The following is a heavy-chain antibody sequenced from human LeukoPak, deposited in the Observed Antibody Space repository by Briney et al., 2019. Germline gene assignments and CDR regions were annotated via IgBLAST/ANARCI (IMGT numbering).Heavy chain of an antibody. Sequence: GGSLRLSCAASGFTFSTYTMNWVRQAPGKGLEWVSSITGSRRYIYYADSMKGRFTISRDNAQNSLYLQMNSLRADDTAVYYCAKGSDFDYWGQGTLVTVSS. D-gene: IGHD1-26*01. CDR1: GFTFSTYT. J-gene: IGHJ4*02. CDR3: AKGSDFDY. V-gene: IGHV3-21*01. CDR2: ITGSRRYI.